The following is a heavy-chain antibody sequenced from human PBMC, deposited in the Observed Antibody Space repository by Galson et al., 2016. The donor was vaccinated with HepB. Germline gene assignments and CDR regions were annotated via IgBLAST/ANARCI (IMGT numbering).Heavy chain of an antibody. CDR2: IKSNSDGGTR. D-gene: IGHD3-16*01. Sequence: LRLSCAASGFSFTNAWMNWVRQAPGKGLEWVARIKSNSDGGTRDYAAPVRARFVISRDDSNNTLYLEMHGLTAEDTAVYYCVTGPFDYWGQGSLVVVS. CDR3: VTGPFDY. V-gene: IGHV3-15*01. CDR1: GFSFTNAW. J-gene: IGHJ4*02.